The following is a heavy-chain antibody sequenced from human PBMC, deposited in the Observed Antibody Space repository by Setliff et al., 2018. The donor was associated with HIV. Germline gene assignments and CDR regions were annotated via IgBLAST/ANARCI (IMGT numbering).Heavy chain of an antibody. CDR3: ARENSGYRAFDY. J-gene: IGHJ4*02. CDR1: GYTFTAYY. Sequence: ASVKVSCKASGYTFTAYYMHWVRQAPGQGLEWMGWIYPNSGGTKYAQKFQGRATMTRDTSISTAYMELSRLRSDDTAVYYCARENSGYRAFDYWGQATLVTVSS. V-gene: IGHV1-2*02. CDR2: IYPNSGGT. D-gene: IGHD3-22*01.